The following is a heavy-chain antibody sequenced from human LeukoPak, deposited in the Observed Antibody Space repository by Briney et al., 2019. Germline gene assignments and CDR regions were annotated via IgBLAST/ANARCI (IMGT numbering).Heavy chain of an antibody. J-gene: IGHJ4*02. CDR3: AREARAMAAAGPH. D-gene: IGHD6-13*01. V-gene: IGHV4-34*01. Sequence: PSETLSLTCAIYGGSFSGHYWSWSWIRQSPGKGLEWIGEINHSGSTNYNPSLKSRVTISVDTSKNQFSLKLSSVTAADTAVYYCAREARAMAAAGPHWGQGTLVTVSS. CDR2: INHSGST. CDR1: GGSFSGHY.